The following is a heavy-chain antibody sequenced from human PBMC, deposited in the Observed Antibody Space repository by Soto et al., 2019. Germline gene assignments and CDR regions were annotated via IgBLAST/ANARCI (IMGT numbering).Heavy chain of an antibody. J-gene: IGHJ3*02. CDR3: ARPVTSPDHLDI. CDR2: ISAYNGNT. CDR1: CYIFSDYG. V-gene: IGHV1-18*01. D-gene: IGHD4-4*01. Sequence: GASVKVSCKSSCYIFSDYGITWFRHSPGQGLEWMGWISAYNGNTDYAQKFQDRLTLATDTSTSTAYMELRSLRSDDTALYYCARPVTSPDHLDIWGQGTMVTVSS.